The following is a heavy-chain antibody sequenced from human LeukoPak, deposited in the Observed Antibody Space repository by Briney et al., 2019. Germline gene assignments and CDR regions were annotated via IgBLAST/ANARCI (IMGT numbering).Heavy chain of an antibody. J-gene: IGHJ4*02. V-gene: IGHV1-8*03. CDR1: GSTFTNIN. D-gene: IGHD5-18*01. Sequence: ASVTLSRSASGSTFTNINIDWVRHGTGQGLGWMAWMNPNNGNTGNAQKFQGRVTITWASSISTAYMELSSLRAEDTAVYYWARVGYSNSYDFWGQGTLVTVSS. CDR2: MNPNNGNT. CDR3: ARVGYSNSYDF.